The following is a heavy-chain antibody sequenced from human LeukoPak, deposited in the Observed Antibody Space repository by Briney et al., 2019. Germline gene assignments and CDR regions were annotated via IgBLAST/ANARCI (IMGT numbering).Heavy chain of an antibody. CDR2: IYHSGST. CDR3: ARAPAFCKSTSCYIRWFDS. J-gene: IGHJ5*01. D-gene: IGHD2/OR15-2a*01. Sequence: SSWNWFRQPPGKGLEWIGYIYHSGSTYYNPSLKSRVAISVDKSKNQFSLQLSSVTAADTAVYYCARAPAFCKSTSCYIRWFDSWGQGTLVTVSS. CDR1: SS. V-gene: IGHV4-30-2*01.